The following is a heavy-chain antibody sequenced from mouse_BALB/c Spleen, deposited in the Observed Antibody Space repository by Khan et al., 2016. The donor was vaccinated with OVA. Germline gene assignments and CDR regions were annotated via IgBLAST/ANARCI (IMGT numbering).Heavy chain of an antibody. CDR1: GYTFTSYW. V-gene: IGHV1S132*01. D-gene: IGHD1-1*02. CDR3: ASEEALYHYVH. CDR2: IYPGTDNS. Sequence: VQLQQSGAELVRPGASVKLSCKTSGYTFTSYWIHWVKQRPGQGLEWIALIYPGTDNSYYYEKFKDMATLTADKSTSIVYMQISSLNYEDSDVYFCASEEALYHYVHWGKDNTLTVST. J-gene: IGHJ2*01.